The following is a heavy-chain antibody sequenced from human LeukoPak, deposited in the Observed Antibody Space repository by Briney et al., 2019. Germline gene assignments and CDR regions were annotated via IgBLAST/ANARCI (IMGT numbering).Heavy chain of an antibody. CDR2: IYYSGGT. Sequence: SETLSLTCTVSGGSMNDYYWSWFRQPPGKGLEWIGYIYYSGGTNSNPSLKSRVTMSVDTSKNQFSLKLSSVTAADTAVYYCARLGVWNSSGWYMDYWGQGTLVTVSS. V-gene: IGHV4-59*08. J-gene: IGHJ4*02. CDR1: GGSMNDYY. CDR3: ARLGVWNSSGWYMDY. D-gene: IGHD6-19*01.